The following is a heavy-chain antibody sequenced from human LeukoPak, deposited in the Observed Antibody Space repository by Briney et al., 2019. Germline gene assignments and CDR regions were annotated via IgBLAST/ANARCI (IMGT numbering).Heavy chain of an antibody. D-gene: IGHD2-2*01. CDR2: IIPIFGTA. Sequence: ASVKVSCKASGGTFSSYAISRVRQAPGQGLEWMGGIIPIFGTANYAQKFQGRVTITADESTSTAYMELSSLRSEDTAVYYCASEFQSYAMPHTHAFDIWGQGTMVTVSS. V-gene: IGHV1-69*13. J-gene: IGHJ3*02. CDR3: ASEFQSYAMPHTHAFDI. CDR1: GGTFSSYA.